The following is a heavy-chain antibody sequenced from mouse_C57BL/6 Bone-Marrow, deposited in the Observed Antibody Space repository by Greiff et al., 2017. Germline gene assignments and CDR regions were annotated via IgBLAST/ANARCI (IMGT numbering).Heavy chain of an antibody. CDR1: GFSLTSYG. CDR2: IWSGGST. V-gene: IGHV2-2*01. Sequence: QVQLKQSGPGLVQPSQSLSITCTVSGFSLTSYGVHWVRQSPGKGLEWLGVIWSGGSTDYNAAFISRLSISKDNSKSQVFFKMNSLQADDTAIYYCARYYYGSSYGWFAYWGQGTLVTVSA. D-gene: IGHD1-1*01. CDR3: ARYYYGSSYGWFAY. J-gene: IGHJ3*01.